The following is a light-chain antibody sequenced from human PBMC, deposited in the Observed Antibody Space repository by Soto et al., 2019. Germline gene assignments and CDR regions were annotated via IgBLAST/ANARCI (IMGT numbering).Light chain of an antibody. Sequence: EVVLTQSPGTLSLSPGERATLSCRASQSVSSYLAWYQQKPGQAPRLLIYDASNRATGIPSRFSGSESGTDFTLTISSLEPEDFAVYYCQQRGNWPPWTFGQGTKVDIK. CDR2: DAS. J-gene: IGKJ1*01. CDR3: QQRGNWPPWT. CDR1: QSVSSY. V-gene: IGKV3-11*01.